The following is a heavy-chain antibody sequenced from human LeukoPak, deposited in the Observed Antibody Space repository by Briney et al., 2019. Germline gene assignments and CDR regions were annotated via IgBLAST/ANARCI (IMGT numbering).Heavy chain of an antibody. Sequence: ASVKVSCKASGYTFTGYYMHWVRQAPGQGLEWMGWINPNSGGTNYAQKFQGRLTMTRDISLSTAYMELSNLRSDDTAVYYCARMNYYGSRNPNWFDPWGQGTLVTVSS. CDR2: INPNSGGT. J-gene: IGHJ5*02. CDR1: GYTFTGYY. CDR3: ARMNYYGSRNPNWFDP. D-gene: IGHD3-10*01. V-gene: IGHV1-2*02.